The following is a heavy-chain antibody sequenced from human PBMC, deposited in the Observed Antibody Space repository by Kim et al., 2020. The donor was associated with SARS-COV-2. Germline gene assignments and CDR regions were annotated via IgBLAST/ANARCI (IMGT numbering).Heavy chain of an antibody. J-gene: IGHJ4*02. CDR1: GFTFSSYA. CDR2: IYSGGSST. Sequence: GGSLRLSCAASGFTFSSYAMSWVRQAPGKGLEWVSVIYSGGSSTYYADSVKGRFTISRDNSKNTLYLQMNSLRAEDTAVYYCAKDHSSGPTGDYWGQGTLGSVSS. CDR3: AKDHSSGPTGDY. V-gene: IGHV3-23*03. D-gene: IGHD6-19*01.